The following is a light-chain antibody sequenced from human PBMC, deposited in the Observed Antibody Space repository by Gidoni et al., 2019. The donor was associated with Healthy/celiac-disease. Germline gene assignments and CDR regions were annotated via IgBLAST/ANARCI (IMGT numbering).Light chain of an antibody. CDR2: DVS. J-gene: IGLJ1*01. Sequence: QSALTQPASVSGSPGPSITISCTGTSSAVGGYNYVSWYQQHPGKAPKLRSYDVSNRPSGVSNRFSGSNSGNTAVLTISGLQAEDEADYYCSSYTSSFYVFGTGTKVTVL. CDR1: SSAVGGYNY. CDR3: SSYTSSFYV. V-gene: IGLV2-14*01.